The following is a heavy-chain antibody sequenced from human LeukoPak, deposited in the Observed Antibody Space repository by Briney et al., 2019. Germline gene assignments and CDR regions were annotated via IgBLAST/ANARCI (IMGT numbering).Heavy chain of an antibody. CDR2: IIPIFGTA. J-gene: IGHJ3*02. CDR1: GGTFSSYA. D-gene: IGHD3-9*01. CDR3: ARSDILTGYAFDI. V-gene: IGHV1-69*01. Sequence: SVKVSCKASGGTFSSYAISWARQAPGQGLEWMGGIIPIFGTANYAQKFQGRVTITADESTSTAYMELSSLRSEDTAVYYCARSDILTGYAFDIWGQGTMVTVSS.